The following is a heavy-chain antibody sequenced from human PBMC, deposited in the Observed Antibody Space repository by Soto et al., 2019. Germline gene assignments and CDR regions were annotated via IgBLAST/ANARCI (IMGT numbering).Heavy chain of an antibody. Sequence: GGSLRLSCAASGFTFSSYAMSWVRQAPGKGLEWVSAISGSGGSTYYADSVKGRFTISRDNSKNMLYLQMNSLRAEDTAVYYCAKDLAYYYDSSGYFDYWGQGTLVTVSS. CDR2: ISGSGGST. V-gene: IGHV3-23*01. D-gene: IGHD3-22*01. CDR3: AKDLAYYYDSSGYFDY. J-gene: IGHJ4*02. CDR1: GFTFSSYA.